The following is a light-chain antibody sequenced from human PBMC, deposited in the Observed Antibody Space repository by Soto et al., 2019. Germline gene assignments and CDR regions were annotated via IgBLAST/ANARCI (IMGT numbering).Light chain of an antibody. J-gene: IGKJ5*01. Sequence: EIVLTQSPATLSLSPGERATLSCRASQSVSSYLAWYQQKPGQAPRLLIYDASNSATGIPARFSGSGSGTDFTLTISSLEPEDFAVYYFQQRSNWPPVITFGQGTRLEIK. CDR3: QQRSNWPPVIT. CDR1: QSVSSY. V-gene: IGKV3-11*01. CDR2: DAS.